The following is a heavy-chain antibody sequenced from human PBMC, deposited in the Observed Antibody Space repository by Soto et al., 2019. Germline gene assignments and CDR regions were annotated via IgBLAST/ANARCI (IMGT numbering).Heavy chain of an antibody. J-gene: IGHJ6*03. Sequence: SETLSLTCAVSGGSISSSNWWSWVRQPPGKGLEWIGEIYHSGSTNYNPSLKSRVTISVDKSKNQFSLKLSSVTAADTAVYYCARDRVTTVTTGPVPAPNYYYYYMDVWGQGTTVTVSS. CDR2: IYHSGST. V-gene: IGHV4-4*02. D-gene: IGHD4-17*01. CDR3: ARDRVTTVTTGPVPAPNYYYYYMDV. CDR1: GGSISSSNW.